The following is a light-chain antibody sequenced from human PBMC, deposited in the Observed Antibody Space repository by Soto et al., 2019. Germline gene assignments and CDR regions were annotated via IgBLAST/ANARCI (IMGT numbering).Light chain of an antibody. J-gene: IGLJ2*01. CDR2: DVT. Sequence: QAALTQPPSASVSPGQSVTISCTGTSSDVGGYNYVSWYQQHPGKAPKLMIYDVTKRPSVVPDRFSGSKSDNTASLTVSGLQAEDEADYYCSSYAGSNNFVIFGGGTKVTVL. V-gene: IGLV2-8*01. CDR1: SSDVGGYNY. CDR3: SSYAGSNNFVI.